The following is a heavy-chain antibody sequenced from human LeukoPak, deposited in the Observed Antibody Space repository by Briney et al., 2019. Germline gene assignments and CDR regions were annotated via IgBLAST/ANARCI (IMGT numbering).Heavy chain of an antibody. Sequence: GGSLRLSCAASGLTFSSYGMSWVRQAPGKGLEWVSTISGSGGSTYYADSVKGRFTISRDNSKNTLYLQMNSLRAEDTAVYYCAKAGEVGATYYFDYWGQGTLATVSS. D-gene: IGHD1-26*01. CDR1: GLTFSSYG. V-gene: IGHV3-23*01. J-gene: IGHJ4*02. CDR2: ISGSGGST. CDR3: AKAGEVGATYYFDY.